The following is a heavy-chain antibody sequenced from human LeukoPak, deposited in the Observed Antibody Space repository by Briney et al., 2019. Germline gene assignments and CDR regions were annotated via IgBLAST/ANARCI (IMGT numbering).Heavy chain of an antibody. D-gene: IGHD3-10*01. CDR2: ISYDGSNK. J-gene: IGHJ3*02. Sequence: HPGGSLRLSCAASGFTFSSYGMHWVRQAPGKGLEWVAVISYDGSNKYYADSVKGRFTISRDNSKNTLYLQMNSLRAEDTAVYYCAKMVRGVIWDAFDIWGQGTMVTVSS. V-gene: IGHV3-30*18. CDR1: GFTFSSYG. CDR3: AKMVRGVIWDAFDI.